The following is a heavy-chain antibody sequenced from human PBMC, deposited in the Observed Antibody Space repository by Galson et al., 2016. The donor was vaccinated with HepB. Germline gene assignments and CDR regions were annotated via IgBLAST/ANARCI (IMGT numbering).Heavy chain of an antibody. D-gene: IGHD2-21*01. Sequence: TLSLTCAVSGASISTGHWWTWVRQPPGKGLEWVGEIYHNGNTNYNPSLNSRVTMSVDKSKNQFSLNLTSLTAADTAVYYCARVDSGVIILYYYYRLDVWGQGTMVTVSS. V-gene: IGHV4-4*02. CDR1: GASISTGHW. J-gene: IGHJ6*02. CDR2: IYHNGNT. CDR3: ARVDSGVIILYYYYRLDV.